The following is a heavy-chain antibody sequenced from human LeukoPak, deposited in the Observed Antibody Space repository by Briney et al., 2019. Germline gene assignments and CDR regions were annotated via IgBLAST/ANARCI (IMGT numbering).Heavy chain of an antibody. D-gene: IGHD3-9*01. J-gene: IGHJ4*02. Sequence: SETLSLTCAVYGGSFSGYYRSWIRQPPGKGLEWIGEINHSGSTNYNPSLKSRVTISVDTSKNQFSLKLSSVTAADTAVYYCARNGYYDILTGYYPFDYWGQGTLVTVSS. CDR3: ARNGYYDILTGYYPFDY. V-gene: IGHV4-34*01. CDR2: INHSGST. CDR1: GGSFSGYY.